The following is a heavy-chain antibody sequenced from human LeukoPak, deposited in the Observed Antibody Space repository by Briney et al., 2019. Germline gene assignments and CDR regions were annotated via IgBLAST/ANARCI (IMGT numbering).Heavy chain of an antibody. CDR1: GYTFTSYY. CDR2: INPSGGST. V-gene: IGHV1-46*01. J-gene: IGHJ6*02. Sequence: ASVKVSCKASGYTFTSYYVHWVRQAPGQGLEWMGIINPSGGSTSYAQKFQGRVTMTRDTSTSTVYMELSSLRSEDTAVYYCARDRGDYIVFPGYGMDVWGQGTTVTVSS. CDR3: ARDRGDYIVFPGYGMDV. D-gene: IGHD4-17*01.